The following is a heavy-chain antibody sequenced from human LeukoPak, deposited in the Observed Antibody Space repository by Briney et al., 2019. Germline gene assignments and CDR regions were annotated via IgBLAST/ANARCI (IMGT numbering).Heavy chain of an antibody. J-gene: IGHJ4*02. D-gene: IGHD3-3*01. CDR3: ARETGITIFGVVIRTYFYFDH. Sequence: SETLSLTCTVSGGSISSGSYYWSWIRQPAGKGLEWIGRIYTSGSTNYNPSLKSRVTISVDTSKNQFSLKLSSVTAADTAVYYCARETGITIFGVVIRTYFYFDHWGQGTLVTVSS. V-gene: IGHV4-61*02. CDR1: GGSISSGSYY. CDR2: IYTSGST.